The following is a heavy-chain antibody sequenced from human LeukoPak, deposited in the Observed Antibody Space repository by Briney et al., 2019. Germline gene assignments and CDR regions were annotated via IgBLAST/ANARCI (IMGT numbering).Heavy chain of an antibody. J-gene: IGHJ4*02. CDR3: ARRVDSYWFFDY. CDR2: IYPGHSDT. CDR1: GYSFTNYW. V-gene: IGHV5-51*01. D-gene: IGHD1-26*01. Sequence: GESLKISCKDSGYSFTNYWIGWVRQMPGKGLEWMGIIYPGHSDTRYIPSFQGQVTISADKSINTAYLQWSSLKASDTAMYYCARRVDSYWFFDYWGQGTLVTVST.